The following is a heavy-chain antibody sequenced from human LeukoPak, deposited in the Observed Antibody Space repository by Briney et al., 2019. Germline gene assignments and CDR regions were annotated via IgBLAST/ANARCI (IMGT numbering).Heavy chain of an antibody. D-gene: IGHD3-22*01. CDR1: GYTFTGYY. J-gene: IGHJ4*02. Sequence: ASVKVSCKASGYTFTGYYMHWVRQAPGQGLEWMGWTNPSGGSTSYAQKFQGRVTMTRDTSISTAYMELSSLRSDDTAVFYCAKTFYFDNTGYYTFDYWGQGTLVTVSS. CDR2: TNPSGGST. CDR3: AKTFYFDNTGYYTFDY. V-gene: IGHV1-2*02.